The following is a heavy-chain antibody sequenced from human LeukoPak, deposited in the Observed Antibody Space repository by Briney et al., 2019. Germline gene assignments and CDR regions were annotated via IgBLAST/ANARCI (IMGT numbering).Heavy chain of an antibody. V-gene: IGHV4-59*01. D-gene: IGHD5-24*01. J-gene: IGHJ4*02. CDR1: GTSITSYY. Sequence: SETLSLTCTVSGTSITSYYWNWIRQAPGQGPEWIGYGHYSGSTNYNPSLKSRVTISVDTSKNQFSLKLSSVTAADTAVYYCASHRRDGYNIFDYWGQGTLVTVSS. CDR2: GHYSGST. CDR3: ASHRRDGYNIFDY.